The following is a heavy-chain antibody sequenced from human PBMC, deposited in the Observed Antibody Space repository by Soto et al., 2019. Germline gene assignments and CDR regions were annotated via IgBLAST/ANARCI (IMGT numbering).Heavy chain of an antibody. J-gene: IGHJ4*03. V-gene: IGHV2-5*02. CDR3: AHRRGGYDSRLDY. CDR1: GFSLTTSGVG. D-gene: IGHD3-10*01. CDR2: IYWDDDK. Sequence: QITLKESGPTLVKPTQTLTLTCTFSGFSLTTSGVGVGWIRQPPGKALEWLALIYWDDDKRYNPSLKNSLTXTXDXXKNRVVATTANRDPVDTATYYCAHRRGGYDSRLDYWGQGTLGTLSS.